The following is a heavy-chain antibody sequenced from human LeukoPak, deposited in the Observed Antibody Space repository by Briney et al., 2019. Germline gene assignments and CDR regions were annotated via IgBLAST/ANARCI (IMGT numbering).Heavy chain of an antibody. V-gene: IGHV3-74*01. D-gene: IGHD2-2*01. Sequence: GGSLRLSCATSGFTFSSYWMHWVRQVPGKGLVWVSRVNGDGTSTSYADFVQGRFTISRDNAKNTLYLYMNSLRGDDTAIYFCVRSRSSGSCYGYKDYWGQGTLVTVSS. J-gene: IGHJ4*02. CDR3: VRSRSSGSCYGYKDY. CDR2: VNGDGTST. CDR1: GFTFSSYW.